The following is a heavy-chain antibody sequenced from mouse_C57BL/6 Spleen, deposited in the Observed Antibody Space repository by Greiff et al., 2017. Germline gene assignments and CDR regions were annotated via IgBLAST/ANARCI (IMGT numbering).Heavy chain of an antibody. CDR2: IYPGSGNT. V-gene: IGHV1-66*01. CDR1: GYSFTSYY. CDR3: ARGGTTVVHYYAMDY. Sequence: VQLQQSGPELVKPGASVKISCKASGYSFTSYYIHWVKQRPGQGLEWIGWIYPGSGNTKYNEKFKGKATLTADTSSSTAYMQLSSLTSEDSAVYYCARGGTTVVHYYAMDYWGQGTSVTVSS. D-gene: IGHD1-1*01. J-gene: IGHJ4*01.